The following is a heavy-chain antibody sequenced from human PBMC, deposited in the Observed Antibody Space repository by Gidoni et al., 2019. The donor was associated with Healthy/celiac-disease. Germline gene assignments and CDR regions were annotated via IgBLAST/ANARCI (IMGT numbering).Heavy chain of an antibody. CDR3: AKDLGPDCSSTSCYTY. CDR1: GFTFDDYA. V-gene: IGHV3-9*01. CDR2: IRWNSGSI. D-gene: IGHD2-2*02. Sequence: EVQLVESGARLVQPGRSLRLSCESSGFTFDDYAMHWVRQAPGKGLEVVSGIRWNSGSIGYADSVKGRFTISRDNAKNSLYLQMNSLRAEDTALYYCAKDLGPDCSSTSCYTYWGQGTLVTVSS. J-gene: IGHJ4*02.